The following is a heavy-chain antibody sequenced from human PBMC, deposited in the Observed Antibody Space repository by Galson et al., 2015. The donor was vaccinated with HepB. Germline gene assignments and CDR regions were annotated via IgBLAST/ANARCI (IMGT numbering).Heavy chain of an antibody. D-gene: IGHD5-12*01. CDR1: GYTFTYFA. Sequence: SVKVSCKASGYTFTYFAMHWARQAPGQRLEWMGWINAGNGDTKYSQKFQGRVTMTTDTSTSTAYMELRSLRSDDTAVYYCARGGGSGYADYWGQGTLVTVSS. CDR3: ARGGGSGYADY. J-gene: IGHJ4*02. CDR2: INAGNGDT. V-gene: IGHV1-3*01.